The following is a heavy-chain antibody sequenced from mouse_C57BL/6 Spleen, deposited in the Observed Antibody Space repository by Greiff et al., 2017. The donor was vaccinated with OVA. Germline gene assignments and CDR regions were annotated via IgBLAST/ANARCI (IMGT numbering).Heavy chain of an antibody. J-gene: IGHJ3*01. CDR1: GFTFSDYG. CDR3: ARKEGIYYDYDGFAY. Sequence: EVKVVESGGGLVKPGGSLKLSCAASGFTFSDYGMHWVRQAPEKGLEWVAYISRGSSTIYYADTVKGRFTISRDNAKNTLFLQMTSLRSEATAMYYCARKEGIYYDYDGFAYWGQGTLVTVSA. CDR2: ISRGSSTI. D-gene: IGHD2-4*01. V-gene: IGHV5-17*01.